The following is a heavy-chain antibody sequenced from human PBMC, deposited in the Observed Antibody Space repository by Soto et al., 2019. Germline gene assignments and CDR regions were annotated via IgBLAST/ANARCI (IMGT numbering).Heavy chain of an antibody. D-gene: IGHD3-9*01. J-gene: IGHJ3*02. V-gene: IGHV4-59*08. CDR2: IYYSGST. CDR3: AGTLLLYFDWLLYGAFDI. Sequence: PSETLSLTCTVSGGSISSYYWSWIRQPPGKGLEWIGYIYYSGSTNYNPSLKSRVTISVDTSKNQFSLKLSSVTAADTAVYYCAGTLLLYFDWLLYGAFDIWGQGTMVTVSS. CDR1: GGSISSYY.